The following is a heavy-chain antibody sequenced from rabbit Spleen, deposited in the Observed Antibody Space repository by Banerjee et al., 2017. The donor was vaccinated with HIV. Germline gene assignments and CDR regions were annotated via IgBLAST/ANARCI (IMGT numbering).Heavy chain of an antibody. D-gene: IGHD1-1*01. CDR2: INVATGKP. V-gene: IGHV1S45*01. CDR1: GFSFSSYYY. CDR3: ARDLVGVIGWNFYL. J-gene: IGHJ4*01. Sequence: QEQLVESGGGLVKPGGTLTLTCKASGFSFSSYYYMCWVRQAPGKGLEWIACINVATGKPVYATWAKGRFTISRTSSTTVTLRMTSLTAADTATYFCARDLVGVIGWNFYLWGPGTLVTVS.